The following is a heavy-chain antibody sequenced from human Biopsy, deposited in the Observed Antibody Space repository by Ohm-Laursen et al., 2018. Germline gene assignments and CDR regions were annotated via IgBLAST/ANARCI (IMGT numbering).Heavy chain of an antibody. CDR3: AREAIGYQLPCDD. CDR2: IIPILRTT. V-gene: IGHV1-69*11. CDR1: TGTFNSYG. J-gene: IGHJ4*02. Sequence: GASVKVSCKAPTGTFNSYGIIWVRQAPGQGLEWMGRIIPILRTTAYAQTFLGRVTITADSPTSTFDMELTSLTSDDTAVYFCAREAIGYQLPCDDWGQGTLVTVSS. D-gene: IGHD2-2*01.